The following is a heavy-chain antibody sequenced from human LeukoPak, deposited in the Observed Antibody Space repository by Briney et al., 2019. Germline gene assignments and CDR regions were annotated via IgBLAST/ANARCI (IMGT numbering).Heavy chain of an antibody. CDR2: VYTSGST. Sequence: PSETLSLTCTVSGASISSGSYYWSWIRQPAGKGLERIGRVYTSGSTNYNPSLKSRVNISLDTPKNQFSLELISVTAADTAVYFCARLQWLSTPFFDYWGQGTLVTVSS. CDR1: GASISSGSYY. V-gene: IGHV4-61*02. CDR3: ARLQWLSTPFFDY. D-gene: IGHD6-19*01. J-gene: IGHJ4*02.